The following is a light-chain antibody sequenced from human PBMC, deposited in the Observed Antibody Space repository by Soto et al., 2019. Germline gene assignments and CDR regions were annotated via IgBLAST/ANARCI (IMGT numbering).Light chain of an antibody. CDR2: AAS. CDR1: QRIGDY. J-gene: IGKJ1*01. Sequence: DIQMTQSPSSLSASVGDRVTITCRASQRIGDYLNWYQQKPGKAPKLLIYAASSLHRGVPSKFSGSGSGTDFTLTISSLQPEDFATYYCQQTDITPWTFGQGTKVEIK. CDR3: QQTDITPWT. V-gene: IGKV1-39*01.